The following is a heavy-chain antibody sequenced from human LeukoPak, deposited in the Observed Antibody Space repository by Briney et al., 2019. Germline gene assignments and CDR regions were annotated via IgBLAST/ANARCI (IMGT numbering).Heavy chain of an antibody. D-gene: IGHD1-26*01. V-gene: IGHV1-2*02. CDR1: GYTFTDYY. Sequence: ASVKVSCKASGYTFTDYYMHWVRQAPGQGLEWMGWINPNSGATNYAQKFQGRVTMTRDKSISTAYMELSRLRSDDTAVYYCARAIVGATTGNLDYWGQGTLVTVSS. CDR3: ARAIVGATTGNLDY. J-gene: IGHJ4*02. CDR2: INPNSGAT.